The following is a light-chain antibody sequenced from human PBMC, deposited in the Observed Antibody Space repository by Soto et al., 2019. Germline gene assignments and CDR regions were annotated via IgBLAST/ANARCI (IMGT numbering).Light chain of an antibody. V-gene: IGLV2-11*01. CDR2: DVS. CDR1: SSDVGGYNY. Sequence: QSALTQPRSVSGSPGQSVTISCTGTSSDVGGYNYVSWYQQHPGKAPKLVIYDVSKRPSGVPDRFSGSKSGNTASLTVSGLQAEDEADYSCCSYAGSNVIFGGGTKLTVL. J-gene: IGLJ2*01. CDR3: CSYAGSNVI.